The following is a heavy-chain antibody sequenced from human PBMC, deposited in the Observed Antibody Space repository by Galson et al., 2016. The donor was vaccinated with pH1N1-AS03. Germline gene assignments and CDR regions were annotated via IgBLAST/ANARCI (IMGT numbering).Heavy chain of an antibody. CDR3: ARTSGYSSHWALDI. D-gene: IGHD5-18*01. CDR2: IYSGVSADT. J-gene: IGHJ3*02. CDR1: GYSFVSCW. Sequence: QSGAEVKKPGESLKISCKGSGYSFVSCWIGWVRQMRGKGLEWMGVIYSGVSADTRYSPSFQGQVTISADKSISTAYLQWSSLKASDSAIYYCARTSGYSSHWALDIWGQGTMVTVSS. V-gene: IGHV5-51*01.